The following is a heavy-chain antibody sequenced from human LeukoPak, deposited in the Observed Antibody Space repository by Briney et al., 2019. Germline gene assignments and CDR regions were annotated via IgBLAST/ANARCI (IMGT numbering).Heavy chain of an antibody. D-gene: IGHD4-17*01. CDR3: ARARRILPTTVTTFDYYYGMDV. Sequence: SETLSLTCTVSGGSISSYYWSWIRQPPGKGLEWIGYIYYSGSTNYNPSLKSRVTISVDTSKNQFSLKLSSVTAADTAVYYCARARRILPTTVTTFDYYYGMDVWGQGTTVTVSS. V-gene: IGHV4-59*01. CDR2: IYYSGST. CDR1: GGSISSYY. J-gene: IGHJ6*02.